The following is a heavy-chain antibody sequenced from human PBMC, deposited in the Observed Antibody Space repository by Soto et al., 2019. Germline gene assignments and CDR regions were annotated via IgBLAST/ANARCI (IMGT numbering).Heavy chain of an antibody. D-gene: IGHD6-13*01. CDR1: GYTFTSYG. J-gene: IGHJ5*02. Sequence: QVQLVQSGAEVKKPGASVKVSCKASGYTFTSYGISWVRQAPGQGLEWMGWISAYNGNTNYAQKLQGRVTMTTDTSTSTACMELRSLRSDDTAVYYCARDIWFQAAAAADWFDPWGQGTLVTVSS. CDR3: ARDIWFQAAAAADWFDP. V-gene: IGHV1-18*01. CDR2: ISAYNGNT.